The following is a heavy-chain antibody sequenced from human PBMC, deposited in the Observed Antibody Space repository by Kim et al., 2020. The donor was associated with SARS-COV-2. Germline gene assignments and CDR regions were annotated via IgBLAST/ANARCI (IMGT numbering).Heavy chain of an antibody. V-gene: IGHV4-38-2*02. J-gene: IGHJ6*02. CDR3: ARELGFYGSGKYYYYYYGMDV. Sequence: SETLSLTCTVSGYSISSGYYWGWIRQPPGKGLEWIGSIYHSGSTYYNPSLKSRVTISVDTSKNQFSLKLSSVTAADTAVYYCARELGFYGSGKYYYYYYGMDVWGQGTTVTVSS. CDR1: GYSISSGYY. D-gene: IGHD3-10*01. CDR2: IYHSGST.